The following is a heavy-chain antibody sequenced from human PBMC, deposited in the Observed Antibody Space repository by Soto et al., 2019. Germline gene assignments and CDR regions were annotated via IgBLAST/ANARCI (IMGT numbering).Heavy chain of an antibody. CDR2: INPSAATI. CDR1: GYTFTTYY. D-gene: IGHD6-19*01. J-gene: IGHJ4*02. CDR3: ARAGLGWSHFDY. Sequence: ASVKVSCKASGYTFTTYYMHWVRQAPGQGLEWMGIINPSAATITYAQRFQGRVTMTRDTSTSIVYMELSSLTSEDTAVYYCARAGLGWSHFDYWGQGTLVTISS. V-gene: IGHV1-46*01.